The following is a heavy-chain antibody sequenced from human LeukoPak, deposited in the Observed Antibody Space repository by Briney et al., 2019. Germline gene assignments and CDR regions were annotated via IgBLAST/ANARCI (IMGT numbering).Heavy chain of an antibody. V-gene: IGHV4-4*07. CDR3: ARGTQGYCSSTVCYRWFDP. CDR1: GGSISDYY. D-gene: IGHD2-2*02. Sequence: SETLSLTCTVSGGSISDYYWNWIRQPAGKGLEWIGRIYRSGDTNYNPSLKSRVTMSVDTSKNHFSLKLTSVTAADSAVYYWARGTQGYCSSTVCYRWFDPWGQGTLVTVSS. J-gene: IGHJ5*02. CDR2: IYRSGDT.